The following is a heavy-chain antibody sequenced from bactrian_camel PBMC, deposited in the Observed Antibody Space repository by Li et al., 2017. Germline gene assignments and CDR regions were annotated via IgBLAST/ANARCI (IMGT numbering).Heavy chain of an antibody. V-gene: IGHV3S31*01. J-gene: IGHJ4*01. CDR1: GFTFSSYA. CDR3: VKKDWWLLPD. Sequence: VQLVESGGGLVQPGGSLRLSCAASGFTFSSYAMSWVRQAPGKGLERVSAINSGGGSTYYADSLKGRFTVSRDNAKNTLYLQLNSLETDDTAIYYCVKKDWWLLPDWGQGTQVTVS. D-gene: IGHD2*01. CDR2: INSGGGST.